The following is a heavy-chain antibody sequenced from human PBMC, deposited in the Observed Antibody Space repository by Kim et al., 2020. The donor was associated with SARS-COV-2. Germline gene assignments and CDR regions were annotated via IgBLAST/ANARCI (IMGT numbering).Heavy chain of an antibody. CDR1: GFTFSSYS. D-gene: IGHD3-3*01. J-gene: IGHJ4*01. V-gene: IGHV3-21*01. Sequence: GGSLRLSCAASGFTFSSYSMHWFRQAPGKGLEWVSSISRNRGDYIYYPDSVKGRFTISRDNAKNSLYLQMNSLRAEDTAVYYCAKYYNFWSRPNFDYWG. CDR3: AKYYNFWSRPNFDY. CDR2: ISRNRGDYI.